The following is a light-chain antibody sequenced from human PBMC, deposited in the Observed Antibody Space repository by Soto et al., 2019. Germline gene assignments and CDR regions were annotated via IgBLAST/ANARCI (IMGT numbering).Light chain of an antibody. CDR2: DDS. CDR1: KIGSES. V-gene: IGLV3-21*02. J-gene: IGLJ3*02. CDR3: QVWDSNFGHPKV. Sequence: SYVLTQSPSVSVAPGQTATITCGGNKIGSESVHWYQQKPGQAPVLVVYDDSDRPSGIPVRFSGSNSGNTATLTISRVEVGDEADYYCQVWDSNFGHPKVFGGGTQLTVL.